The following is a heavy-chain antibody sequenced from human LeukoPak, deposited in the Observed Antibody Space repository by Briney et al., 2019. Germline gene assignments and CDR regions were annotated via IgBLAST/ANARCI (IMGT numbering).Heavy chain of an antibody. D-gene: IGHD6-19*01. J-gene: IGHJ4*02. Sequence: SETLSLTCTVSGGSISSSIYYWGWIRQPPGKGLEWIGSIRYSGSTFYNPSLRSRVTMSIDTSKNQFSLKLTFVTAADTAVYYCAGRRSGIAVAGTRRDYWGQGSLVTVSP. CDR2: IRYSGST. V-gene: IGHV4-39*01. CDR1: GGSISSSIYY. CDR3: AGRRSGIAVAGTRRDY.